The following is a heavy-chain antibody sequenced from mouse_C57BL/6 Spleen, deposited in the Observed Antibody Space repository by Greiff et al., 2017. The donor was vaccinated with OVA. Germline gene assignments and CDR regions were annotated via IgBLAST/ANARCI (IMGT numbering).Heavy chain of an antibody. D-gene: IGHD1-1*01. J-gene: IGHJ1*03. V-gene: IGHV1-81*01. CDR3: ARSLYYYGSSHWYFDV. Sequence: VQLQQSGAELARPGASVKLSCKASGYTFTSYGISWVKQRTGQGLEWIGEIYPRSGNTYYNEKFKGKATLTADKSSSTAYMELRSLTSEDSAVYFCARSLYYYGSSHWYFDVWGTGTTVTVSS. CDR1: GYTFTSYG. CDR2: IYPRSGNT.